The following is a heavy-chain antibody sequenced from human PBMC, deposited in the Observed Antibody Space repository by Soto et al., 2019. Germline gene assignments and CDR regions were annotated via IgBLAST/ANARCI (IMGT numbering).Heavy chain of an antibody. CDR1: GYTLTELS. CDR2: FDPEDGET. V-gene: IGHV1-24*01. D-gene: IGHD1-1*01. Sequence: ASVKVSCKVSGYTLTELSMHWVRQAPGKGLERIGGFDPEDGETIYAQKFQGRVTMTEDTSTDTAYMELSSLRSEDTVVYYCATGVQLIYYYYMDVRGKGTTVTVSS. CDR3: ATGVQLIYYYYMDV. J-gene: IGHJ6*03.